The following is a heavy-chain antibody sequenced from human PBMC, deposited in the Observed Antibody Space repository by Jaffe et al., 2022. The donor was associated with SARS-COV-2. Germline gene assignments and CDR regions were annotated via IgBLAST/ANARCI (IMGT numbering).Heavy chain of an antibody. V-gene: IGHV2-5*02. CDR3: AHSRDYDFWSGLNWFDP. J-gene: IGHJ5*02. CDR1: GFSLSTSGVG. D-gene: IGHD3-3*01. CDR2: IYWDDDK. Sequence: QITLKESGPTLVKPTQTLTLTCTFSGFSLSTSGVGVGWIRQPPGKALEWLALIYWDDDKRYSPSLKSRLTITKDTSKNQVVLTMTNMDPVDTATYYCAHSRDYDFWSGLNWFDPWGQGTLVTVSS.